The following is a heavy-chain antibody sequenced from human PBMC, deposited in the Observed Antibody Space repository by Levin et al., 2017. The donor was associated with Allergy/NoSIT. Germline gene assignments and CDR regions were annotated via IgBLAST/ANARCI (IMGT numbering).Heavy chain of an antibody. D-gene: IGHD1-26*01. CDR2: INQDGSEK. J-gene: IGHJ4*02. CDR1: GFTFTTFW. V-gene: IGHV3-7*01. Sequence: GGSLRLSCAASGFTFTTFWMTWVRQAPGKGLEWVATINQDGSEKNYVGSVKGRFTISRDYANNSVYLQMNSLRVEDTAIYYCARGGRSGTFDFWGQGNLVTVSS. CDR3: ARGGRSGTFDF.